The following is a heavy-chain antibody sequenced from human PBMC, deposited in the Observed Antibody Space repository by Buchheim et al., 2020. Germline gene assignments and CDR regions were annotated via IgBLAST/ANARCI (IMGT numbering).Heavy chain of an antibody. V-gene: IGHV4-59*01. J-gene: IGHJ6*02. CDR2: FHYSGST. D-gene: IGHD3-22*01. Sequence: QVQLQESGPGLVKPSETLSLTCTVSGGSISTCYWSWIRQPPGKGLDWIGYFHYSGSTKYNPSLKSRVTLSFDTSTNQFSLKLASVTAAETAVYYCARVNYDSSGYYAAHYYYGMDVWGQGTT. CDR1: GGSISTCY. CDR3: ARVNYDSSGYYAAHYYYGMDV.